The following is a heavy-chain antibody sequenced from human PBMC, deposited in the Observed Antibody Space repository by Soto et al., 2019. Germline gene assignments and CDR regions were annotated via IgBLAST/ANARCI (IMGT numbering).Heavy chain of an antibody. CDR3: ARVISRVIILGGMDV. CDR2: ISYDGSNK. V-gene: IGHV3-30-3*01. J-gene: IGHJ6*02. Sequence: QVQLVESGGGVVQPGRSLRLSCAASGFTFSSYAMHWVRQAPGKGLEWVAVISYDGSNKYYADSVKGRFTISRDNSKNTLYLQMNSLRAEDTAVYYCARVISRVIILGGMDVWGQGTTVTVSS. D-gene: IGHD3-10*01. CDR1: GFTFSSYA.